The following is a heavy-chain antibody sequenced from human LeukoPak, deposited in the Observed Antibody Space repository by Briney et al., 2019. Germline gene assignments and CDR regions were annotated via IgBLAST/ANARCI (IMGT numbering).Heavy chain of an antibody. J-gene: IGHJ4*02. V-gene: IGHV4-59*01. D-gene: IGHD2-8*01. CDR1: GGSISSYY. CDR3: ARDRQLGYCTNGVCYELDY. CDR2: IYYSGST. Sequence: SETLSLTCTVSGGSISSYYWSWIRQPPGKGLEWIGYIYYSGSTNYNPSLKSRVTISVDTSKNQFSLKLSSVTAADTAVYYCARDRQLGYCTNGVCYELDYWGQGTLVTVSS.